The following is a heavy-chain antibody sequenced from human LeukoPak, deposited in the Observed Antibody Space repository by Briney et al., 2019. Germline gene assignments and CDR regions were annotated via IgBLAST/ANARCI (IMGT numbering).Heavy chain of an antibody. V-gene: IGHV4-34*01. CDR1: GGSFSRYY. J-gene: IGHJ5*02. CDR2: INQSGNP. Sequence: SETPSLTCGVSGGSFSRYYWTWIRQSPGKGLEWIGDINQSGNPNYNSSLKSRVTISVDTSKNQFSLKLSSVTAADTAVYYCARQNPRTNIVGAVPRYWFDPWGQGTLVTVSS. D-gene: IGHD1-26*01. CDR3: ARQNPRTNIVGAVPRYWFDP.